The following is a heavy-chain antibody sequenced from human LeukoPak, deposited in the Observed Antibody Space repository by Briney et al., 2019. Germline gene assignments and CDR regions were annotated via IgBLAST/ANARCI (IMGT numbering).Heavy chain of an antibody. Sequence: LPGGSLRLSCAASGFTFSSYCMHWVRQARGKGLEWVAVIGYDGSNKYYADSVKGRFTISRDNSKNTLYLQMNSLRAEDTAVYYCARDRIVVVTAMDAMDVWGKGTTVTVSS. V-gene: IGHV3-33*01. CDR2: IGYDGSNK. J-gene: IGHJ6*03. CDR1: GFTFSSYC. D-gene: IGHD2-21*02. CDR3: ARDRIVVVTAMDAMDV.